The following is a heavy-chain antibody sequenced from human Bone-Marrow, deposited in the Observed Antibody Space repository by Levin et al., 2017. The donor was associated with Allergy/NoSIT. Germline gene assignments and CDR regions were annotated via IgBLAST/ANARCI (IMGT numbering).Heavy chain of an antibody. D-gene: IGHD6-19*01. CDR3: ARLAGFSRGWYLPY. CDR1: GGSLSGYY. J-gene: IGHJ4*02. Sequence: KASETLSLTCGVSGGSLSGYYWTWIRQPPGKGLEWIGEINHRGSASYNPSLQGRVTMSVDTSKNQFSLNLISVTAADTAIYYCARLAGFSRGWYLPYWGQGALVTVSS. CDR2: INHRGSA. V-gene: IGHV4-34*01.